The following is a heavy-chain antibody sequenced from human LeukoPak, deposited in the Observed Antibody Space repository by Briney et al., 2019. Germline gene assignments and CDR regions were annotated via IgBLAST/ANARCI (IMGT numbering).Heavy chain of an antibody. CDR1: GYTFTDYY. J-gene: IGHJ4*02. Sequence: ASVKVSCKASGYTFTDYYMHWVRQAPGQGLEWMGRINPNSGGTNYAQKFQGRVTMTRDMSISTAYMELSSLRSDDTAVYYCAILDYGGYGGVSDWGQGTLVTVSS. V-gene: IGHV1-2*06. CDR2: INPNSGGT. D-gene: IGHD4-17*01. CDR3: AILDYGGYGGVSD.